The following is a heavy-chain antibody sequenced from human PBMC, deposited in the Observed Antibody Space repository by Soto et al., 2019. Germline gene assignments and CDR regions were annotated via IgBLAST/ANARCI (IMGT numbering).Heavy chain of an antibody. J-gene: IGHJ4*01. Sequence: PGGSLRLSCTASGFTFSSYWMSWVRQAPGKGLEWVANINQDVSEKNYVDSVKGRFTISRDNPKNSLYLQMNSLRAGDTALYYCARDRGYSTFDYWGHGTLVTAPQ. V-gene: IGHV3-7*03. CDR1: GFTFSSYW. CDR3: ARDRGYSTFDY. D-gene: IGHD2-15*01. CDR2: INQDVSEK.